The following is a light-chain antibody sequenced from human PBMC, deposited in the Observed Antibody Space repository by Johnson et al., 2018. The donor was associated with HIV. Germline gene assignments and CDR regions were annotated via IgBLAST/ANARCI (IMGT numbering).Light chain of an antibody. Sequence: QPVLTQPPSVSAAPGQKVTISCSGSSSNIGNNYVSWYQQLPGTATKLLIYDNNRRPSGIPDRFSGSKSGTSGTLGITGLQTGDEADYYCGSWDSSLSAYVFGTGTKVTVL. CDR3: GSWDSSLSAYV. CDR1: SSNIGNNY. CDR2: DNN. V-gene: IGLV1-51*01. J-gene: IGLJ1*01.